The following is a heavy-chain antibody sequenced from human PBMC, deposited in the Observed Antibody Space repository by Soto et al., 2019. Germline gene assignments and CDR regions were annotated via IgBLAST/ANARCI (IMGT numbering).Heavy chain of an antibody. CDR3: ARVPRGYSSGPYYYYYYMDV. J-gene: IGHJ6*03. Sequence: ETLSLTCTVSGGSISSYYWSWIRQPPGKGLGWIGYIYYSGSTNYNPSLKSRVTISVDTSKNQFSLKLSSVTAADTAVYYCARVPRGYSSGPYYYYYYMDVWGKGTTVTVSS. CDR2: IYYSGST. D-gene: IGHD6-19*01. CDR1: GGSISSYY. V-gene: IGHV4-59*01.